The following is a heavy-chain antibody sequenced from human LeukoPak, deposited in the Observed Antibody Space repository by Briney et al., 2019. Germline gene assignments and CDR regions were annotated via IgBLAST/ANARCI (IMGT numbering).Heavy chain of an antibody. CDR3: ARRVVRIAAAAGKRIDP. CDR1: GGSFSGYY. CDR2: INHSGST. V-gene: IGHV4-34*01. Sequence: PSETLSLTCAVYGGSFSGYYWSWIRQPPGKGLEWIGEINHSGSTNYNPSLKSRVTISVDTSKNQFSLKLSSVTAADTAVYYCARRVVRIAAAAGKRIDPWGQGTLVTVSS. J-gene: IGHJ5*02. D-gene: IGHD6-13*01.